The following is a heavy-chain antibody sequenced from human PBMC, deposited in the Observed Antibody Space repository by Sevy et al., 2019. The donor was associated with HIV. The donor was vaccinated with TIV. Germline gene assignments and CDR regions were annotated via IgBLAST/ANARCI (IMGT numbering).Heavy chain of an antibody. Sequence: SEILSLTCAVYGGSFSGYYWSWIRQPPGKGLEWIGEINHSGSTNYNPSLKSRVTISVDTSKNQFSLKLSSVTAADTAVYYCARHCSVSSCSHAFDVWGQGTMVTVSS. D-gene: IGHD2-2*01. CDR2: INHSGST. CDR3: ARHCSVSSCSHAFDV. V-gene: IGHV4-34*01. CDR1: GGSFSGYY. J-gene: IGHJ3*01.